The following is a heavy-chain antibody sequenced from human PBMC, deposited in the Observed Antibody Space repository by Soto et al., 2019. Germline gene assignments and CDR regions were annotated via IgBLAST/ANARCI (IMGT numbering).Heavy chain of an antibody. Sequence: EVQLVESGGHLVQPGGSLRLSCAASGFTFSPYWMSWVRQAPGKGPEWVANINHDGSEKYYVDSVKGRFTISRDNAESSLFLQMNSLRAEDTAVYYCARIGAKAVAGMSTLDYWGQGTLVTVSS. CDR1: GFTFSPYW. J-gene: IGHJ4*02. V-gene: IGHV3-7*05. CDR2: INHDGSEK. D-gene: IGHD6-19*01. CDR3: ARIGAKAVAGMSTLDY.